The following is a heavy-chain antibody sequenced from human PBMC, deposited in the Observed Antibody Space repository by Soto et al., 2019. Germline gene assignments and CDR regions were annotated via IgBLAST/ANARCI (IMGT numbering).Heavy chain of an antibody. J-gene: IGHJ3*02. CDR3: ARYNWGAMGAFDI. Sequence: SETLSLTCTVSGGSISSYYWSWIRQPPGKGLEWIGYIYYSGSTNYNPSLKSRVTISVDTSKNQFSLKLSSVTAADTAVYYCARYNWGAMGAFDIWGQGTMVTVSS. CDR1: GGSISSYY. CDR2: IYYSGST. V-gene: IGHV4-59*01. D-gene: IGHD1-1*01.